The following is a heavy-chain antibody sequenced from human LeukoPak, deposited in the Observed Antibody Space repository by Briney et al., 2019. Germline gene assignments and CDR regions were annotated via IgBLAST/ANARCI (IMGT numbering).Heavy chain of an antibody. J-gene: IGHJ4*02. D-gene: IGHD1-26*01. V-gene: IGHV3-7*01. CDR3: VYESIVGADRDY. CDR2: IKRDGSLI. Sequence: GGSLRLSCAASGFSISNYWMNWVRQAPGKGLEWVANIKRDGSLIYYVDSVKGRFTISRDNAKNSLYLQMNSLRAEDTAVYYCVYESIVGADRDYWGQGTLVTVSS. CDR1: GFSISNYW.